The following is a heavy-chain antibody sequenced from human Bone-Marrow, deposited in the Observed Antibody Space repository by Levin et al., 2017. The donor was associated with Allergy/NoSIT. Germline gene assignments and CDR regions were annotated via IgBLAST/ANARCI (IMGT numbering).Heavy chain of an antibody. D-gene: IGHD4-17*01. V-gene: IGHV5-51*01. CDR1: GYSFSGYW. J-gene: IGHJ4*02. CDR3: ARHGGTSPVDFGDYFEY. Sequence: GESLKISCKGSGYSFSGYWIGWVRQMPGKGLEWMGIIYPGDSDTRYSPSFQGQVTISADTSTNTAYLQWSSLKASDTAMYYCARHGGTSPVDFGDYFEYWGQGSLVTVSS. CDR2: IYPGDSDT.